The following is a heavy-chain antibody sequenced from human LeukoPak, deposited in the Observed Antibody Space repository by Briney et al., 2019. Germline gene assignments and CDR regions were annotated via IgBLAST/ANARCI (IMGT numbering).Heavy chain of an antibody. CDR2: IYPGDSDT. D-gene: IGHD3-3*01. Sequence: GESLKISCKGSGYSFTSYWIGWVRQMPGKGLEWMGIIYPGDSDTRYSPSFQGQDTISADKSISTAYLQWSSLKASDTAMYYCARLSEDFWSGYSFFDYWGQGTLVTVSS. J-gene: IGHJ4*02. V-gene: IGHV5-51*01. CDR1: GYSFTSYW. CDR3: ARLSEDFWSGYSFFDY.